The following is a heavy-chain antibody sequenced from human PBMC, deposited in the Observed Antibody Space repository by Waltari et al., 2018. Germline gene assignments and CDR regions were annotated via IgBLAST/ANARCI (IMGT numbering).Heavy chain of an antibody. CDR3: ASGLRWGRLYY. D-gene: IGHD4-17*01. CDR1: GYTFTSYG. J-gene: IGHJ4*01. V-gene: IGHV1-18*01. CDR2: ISAYNGNT. Sequence: QVQLVQSGAEVKKTGASVKGSWKASGYTFTSYGISWLRQAPGQGLEWVGWISAYNGNTNYAQKLQGRVTMTTDTATSTASRELRSLRSDATAVYYCASGLRWGRLYYWGHATLVTVSS.